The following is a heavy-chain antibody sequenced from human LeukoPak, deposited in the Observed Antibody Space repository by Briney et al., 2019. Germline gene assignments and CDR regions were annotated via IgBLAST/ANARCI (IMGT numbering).Heavy chain of an antibody. CDR2: IYYSGST. CDR3: ARGSYLSLDY. V-gene: IGHV4-59*01. J-gene: IGHJ4*02. Sequence: PSETLSLTCTVSGGSISSYYWSWIRQPPGKGLEWIGYIYYSGSTNYNPSLKSRVTISVDTSKNQFSLKLSSVTAADTAVYYCARGSYLSLDYWGQGTLVTVSS. D-gene: IGHD2-15*01. CDR1: GGSISSYY.